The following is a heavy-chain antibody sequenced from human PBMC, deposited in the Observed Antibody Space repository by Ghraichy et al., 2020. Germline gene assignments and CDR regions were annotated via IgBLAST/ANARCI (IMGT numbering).Heavy chain of an antibody. Sequence: GESLKISCAASGFTFISYAMTWVRQAPGKGLEWVSVISSSGGSTYYADSVKGRVTISRDNSKNTLYLQMNSLRAEDTAVYYCAKAARQDYFDYWGQGTLVTVSS. J-gene: IGHJ4*02. CDR2: ISSSGGST. CDR1: GFTFISYA. V-gene: IGHV3-23*01. CDR3: AKAARQDYFDY.